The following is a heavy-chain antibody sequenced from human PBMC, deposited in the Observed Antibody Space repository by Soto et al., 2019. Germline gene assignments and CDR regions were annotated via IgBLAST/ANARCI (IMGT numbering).Heavy chain of an antibody. Sequence: GASVKVSCKASGYTFTGYYMHWVRQAPGQGLEWMGWINPNSGGTNYAQKFQGWVTMTRDTSISTAYMELSRLRSDDTAVYYCAGDLGGYCSGGSCYTPQGFDPWGQGTLVTVSS. D-gene: IGHD2-15*01. CDR2: INPNSGGT. V-gene: IGHV1-2*04. CDR1: GYTFTGYY. J-gene: IGHJ5*02. CDR3: AGDLGGYCSGGSCYTPQGFDP.